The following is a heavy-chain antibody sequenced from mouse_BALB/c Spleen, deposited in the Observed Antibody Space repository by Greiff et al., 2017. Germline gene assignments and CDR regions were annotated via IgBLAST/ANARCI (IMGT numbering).Heavy chain of an antibody. CDR1: GYSITSGYY. J-gene: IGHJ4*01. CDR3: ARSAYYRYDGYAMDY. V-gene: IGHV3-6*02. CDR2: ISYDGSN. D-gene: IGHD2-14*01. Sequence: EVKLEESGPGLVKPSQSLSLTCSVTGYSITSGYYWHWIRQFPGNKLEWMGYISYDGSNNYNPSLKNRISITRDTSKNQFFLKLNSVTTEDTATYYCARSAYYRYDGYAMDYWGQGTSVTVSS.